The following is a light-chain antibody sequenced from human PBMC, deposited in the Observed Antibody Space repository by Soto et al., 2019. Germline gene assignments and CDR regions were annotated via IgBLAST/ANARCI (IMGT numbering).Light chain of an antibody. CDR3: LQQNSYT. Sequence: DIQMTQSPSSLSASVGDRVTITCRASQGIRKDLGWYQQKPGKAPKRLIYAASSLQSGVPSRFSGRGSGTEFTLTVSCLQPEVFASYYCLQQNSYTFGQGTKLEIK. CDR2: AAS. J-gene: IGKJ2*01. CDR1: QGIRKD. V-gene: IGKV1-17*01.